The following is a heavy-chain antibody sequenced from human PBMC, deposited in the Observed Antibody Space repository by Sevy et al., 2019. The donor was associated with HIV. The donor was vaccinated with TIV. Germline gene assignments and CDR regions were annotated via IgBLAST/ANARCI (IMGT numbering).Heavy chain of an antibody. J-gene: IGHJ4*02. CDR2: ISGSTIDT. CDR1: GFTFGNYA. CDR3: AKDCTDSLSWYYLDH. D-gene: IGHD6-13*01. V-gene: IGHV3-23*01. Sequence: GGSLRLSCAASGFTFGNYAMNWVRQAPGKGLEWVSSISGSTIDTSYADSVKGRFTISRDNSQNTLYLEMNSLRAEDAAVCSCAKDCTDSLSWYYLDHWGQGTLVTVSS.